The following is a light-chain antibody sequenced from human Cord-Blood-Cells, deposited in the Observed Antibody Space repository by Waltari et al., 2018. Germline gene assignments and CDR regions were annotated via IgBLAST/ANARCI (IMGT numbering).Light chain of an antibody. J-gene: IGKJ3*01. V-gene: IGKV3-11*01. CDR1: QSVSSY. CDR2: DAS. CDR3: QQRSNWPLFT. Sequence: EIVLTQSPATRSFSPGERATLSCRASQSVSSYLAWYQQKPGQAPRLLIYDASNRATGIPARFSGSGSGTDFTLTISSLEPEDFVVYYCQQRSNWPLFTFGPGTKVDIK.